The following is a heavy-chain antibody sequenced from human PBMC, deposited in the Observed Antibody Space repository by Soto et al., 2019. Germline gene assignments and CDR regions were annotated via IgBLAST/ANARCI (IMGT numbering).Heavy chain of an antibody. Sequence: ETLSLTCAVSGGSISDTNWWTWVRQTPGKGLEWIGEIYHSGSPTYSPSLRGRATISVDKSNNQFSLRLRYVTAADTAVYYCARERYYYDSSGYYIDYWGQGTLVTVSS. D-gene: IGHD3-22*01. CDR3: ARERYYYDSSGYYIDY. CDR2: IYHSGSP. CDR1: GGSISDTNW. J-gene: IGHJ4*02. V-gene: IGHV4-4*02.